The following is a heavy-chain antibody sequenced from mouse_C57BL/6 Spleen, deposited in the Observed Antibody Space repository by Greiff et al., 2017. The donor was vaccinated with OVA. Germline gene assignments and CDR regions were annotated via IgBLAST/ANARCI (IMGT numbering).Heavy chain of an antibody. CDR3: AREEGFYYGNYAAY. CDR1: GYTFTSYW. Sequence: VQLQQPGTELVKPGASVKLSCKASGYTFTSYWMHWVKQRPGQGLEWIGNINPSNGGTNYNEKFKSKATLTVDKSSSTAYMQLSSLTSEDSAVYDCAREEGFYYGNYAAYWGQGTLVTVSA. J-gene: IGHJ3*01. V-gene: IGHV1-53*01. D-gene: IGHD2-1*01. CDR2: INPSNGGT.